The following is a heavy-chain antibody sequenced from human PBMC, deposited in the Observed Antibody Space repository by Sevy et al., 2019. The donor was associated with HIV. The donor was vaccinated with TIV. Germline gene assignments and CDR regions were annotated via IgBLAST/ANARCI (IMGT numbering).Heavy chain of an antibody. CDR2: IENGVDT. Sequence: GGSLRLSCAASGFTVSSNYMSWVRQAPGKGLEWVSGLIENGVDTYYSDSVRGRFTISRDNSKNTLYLQMNSLRAEDTAIYYCVKDYMFAADWAPDSWGQGTLVTVSS. V-gene: IGHV3-53*01. CDR3: VKDYMFAADWAPDS. D-gene: IGHD3-10*02. CDR1: GFTVSSNY. J-gene: IGHJ4*02.